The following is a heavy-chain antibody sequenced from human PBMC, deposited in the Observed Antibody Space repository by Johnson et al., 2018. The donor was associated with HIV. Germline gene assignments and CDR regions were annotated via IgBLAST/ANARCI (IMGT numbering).Heavy chain of an antibody. CDR2: INWNGGST. J-gene: IGHJ3*02. V-gene: IGHV3-20*04. Sequence: VQLVESGGGLVKPGGSLRLSCAASGFTFSNAWMSWVRQAPGKGLEWVSGINWNGGSTGYADSVKGRFTISRDNAKNSLYLQMNSLRAEDTAVYYCTRDPYFSDAFDIWGQGTMVTVFS. D-gene: IGHD3-3*01. CDR1: GFTFSNAW. CDR3: TRDPYFSDAFDI.